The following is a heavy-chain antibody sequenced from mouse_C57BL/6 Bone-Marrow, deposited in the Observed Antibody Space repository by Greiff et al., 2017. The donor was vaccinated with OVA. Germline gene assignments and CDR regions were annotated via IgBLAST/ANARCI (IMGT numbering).Heavy chain of an antibody. Sequence: EVMLVESGGDLVKPGGSLKLSCAASGFTFSSYGMSWVRQTPDKRLEWVATISSGGSYTYYPDSVKGRFTISRDNAKNTLYLQMSSLKSEDTAMYYCARDYSIFAYWGQGTLVTVSA. CDR3: ARDYSIFAY. V-gene: IGHV5-6*01. D-gene: IGHD2-5*01. CDR2: ISSGGSYT. CDR1: GFTFSSYG. J-gene: IGHJ3*01.